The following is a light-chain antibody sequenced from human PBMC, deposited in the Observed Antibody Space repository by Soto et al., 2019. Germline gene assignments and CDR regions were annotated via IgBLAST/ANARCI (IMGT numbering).Light chain of an antibody. V-gene: IGLV3-1*01. Sequence: SYELTQPPSVSVSPGHTASITCSGHKLGERYACWYQQKPGQSPVLVIYQDNKRPSGIPERFSGSNSGNTATLTISGTQAMDEADYYCQAWDSTTVVFGGGTKLTVL. CDR2: QDN. J-gene: IGLJ2*01. CDR3: QAWDSTTVV. CDR1: KLGERY.